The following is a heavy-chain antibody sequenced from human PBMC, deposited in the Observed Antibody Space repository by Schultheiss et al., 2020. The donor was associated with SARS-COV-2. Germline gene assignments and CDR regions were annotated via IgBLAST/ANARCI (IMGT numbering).Heavy chain of an antibody. CDR3: ARSYYDVSTGYSYFDY. Sequence: SETLSLTCTVSGGSISSYYWSWIRQPPGKGLEWIGYMYYSGSPTYNPSLKGRVTMSTDTSKYQFFLRLTSLTAADTAVYYCARSYYDVSTGYSYFDYWGQGTLVTV. CDR2: MYYSGSP. D-gene: IGHD3-9*01. J-gene: IGHJ4*02. V-gene: IGHV4-59*08. CDR1: GGSISSYY.